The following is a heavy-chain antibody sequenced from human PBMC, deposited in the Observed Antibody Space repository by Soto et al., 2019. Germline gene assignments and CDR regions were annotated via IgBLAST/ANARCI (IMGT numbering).Heavy chain of an antibody. V-gene: IGHV1-69*02. CDR2: IIPILGIA. CDR1: GGTFSSYT. CDR3: ARGIRGGSSTSCRYYYGMDV. D-gene: IGHD2-2*01. J-gene: IGHJ6*02. Sequence: QVQLVQSGAEVKKPGSSVKVSCKASGGTFSSYTISWVRQAPGQGLEWMGRIIPILGIANYAQKFQGRVTITADKSTSTAYMELSSLRSEDTAVYYCARGIRGGSSTSCRYYYGMDVWGQGTTVTVSS.